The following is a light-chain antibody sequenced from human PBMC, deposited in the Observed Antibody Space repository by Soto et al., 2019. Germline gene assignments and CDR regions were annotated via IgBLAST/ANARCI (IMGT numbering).Light chain of an antibody. CDR1: SSDVGGYNS. Sequence: QSALTQPASVSGSPGQSITVSCTGTSSDVGGYNSVSWYQQHPGKAPKLMIYEVINRPSGVSYRFSGSKSGNTASLTISGLQGEDEADYYCGSYTSGGTYVFGTGTKLTVL. V-gene: IGLV2-14*01. CDR3: GSYTSGGTYV. CDR2: EVI. J-gene: IGLJ1*01.